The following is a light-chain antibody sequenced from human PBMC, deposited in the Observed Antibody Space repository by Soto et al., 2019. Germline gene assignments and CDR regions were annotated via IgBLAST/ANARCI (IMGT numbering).Light chain of an antibody. J-gene: IGKJ2*01. Sequence: EIVLTQSPGTLSLSPGERATLSCRASQSVSSSSLAWYQQKPGQAPRLLIYEASSRATGIPDRFSGSGSGTDFTLTISRLEPEDFAVYYCQQYGSSPPVYTFGQGTKLEIK. CDR2: EAS. CDR1: QSVSSSS. V-gene: IGKV3-20*01. CDR3: QQYGSSPPVYT.